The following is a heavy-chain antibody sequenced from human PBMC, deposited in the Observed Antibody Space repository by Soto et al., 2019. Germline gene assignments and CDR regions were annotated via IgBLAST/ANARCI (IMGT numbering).Heavy chain of an antibody. V-gene: IGHV4-39*01. CDR2: IYYSGST. CDR3: ARLFVDTAMAQIDY. D-gene: IGHD5-18*01. J-gene: IGHJ4*02. CDR1: GGSISSSSYY. Sequence: QLQLQESGPGLVKPSETLSLTCTVSGGSISSSSYYWGWIRQPPGKGLEWIGSIYYSGSTYYNPSLKSRVTISVDTSKNQFSLKLSSVTAADTAVYYCARLFVDTAMAQIDYWGQGTLVTVSS.